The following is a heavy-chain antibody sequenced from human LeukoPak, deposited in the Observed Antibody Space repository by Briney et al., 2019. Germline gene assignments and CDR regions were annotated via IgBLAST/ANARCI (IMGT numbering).Heavy chain of an antibody. V-gene: IGHV3-23*01. CDR1: GFSFSSDA. D-gene: IGHD5-12*01. CDR2: ISGSGGST. CDR3: ARDLGYSAYATVRGYTFDI. Sequence: PGESLRLSCIGTGFSFSSDAMGWVRQAPGKGLEWVSGISGSGGSTYYADSVKGRFTISRDNSKNTLSLQMNSLRAEDTAVYYCARDLGYSAYATVRGYTFDIWGRGTMVTVSS. J-gene: IGHJ3*02.